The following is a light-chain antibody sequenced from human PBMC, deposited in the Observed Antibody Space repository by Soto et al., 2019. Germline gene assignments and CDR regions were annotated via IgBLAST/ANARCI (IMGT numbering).Light chain of an antibody. CDR1: SSDVGGYNY. J-gene: IGLJ1*01. Sequence: QSALTQPASVSGSPGQSITISCTGTSSDVGGYNYVSWYQHHAGKAPRLMIYASSNRPSGVSHRFSGSRSGNTASLTISGLQAEDEADYYCQSYDSSLSAYVFGTATKLTVL. CDR2: ASS. V-gene: IGLV2-14*01. CDR3: QSYDSSLSAYV.